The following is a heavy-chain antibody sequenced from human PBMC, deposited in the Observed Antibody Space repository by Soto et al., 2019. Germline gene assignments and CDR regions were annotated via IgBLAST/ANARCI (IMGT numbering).Heavy chain of an antibody. V-gene: IGHV1-18*01. CDR2: ISAYNGNT. D-gene: IGHD6-13*01. CDR1: GYTFTSYG. Sequence: ASVKVSCKASGYTFTSYGISWVRQAPGQGLEWMGWISAYNGNTNYAQKLQGRVTMTTDTSTSTAYMELRSLRSDDTAVYYCARWGRGAAADYYCYYGMDVWGQGTTVTVSS. CDR3: ARWGRGAAADYYCYYGMDV. J-gene: IGHJ6*02.